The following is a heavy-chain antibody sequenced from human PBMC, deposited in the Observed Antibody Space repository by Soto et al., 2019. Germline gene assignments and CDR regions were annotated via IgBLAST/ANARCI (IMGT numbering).Heavy chain of an antibody. Sequence: SETLSLTCTVSGGSISSSSYYWGWIRQPPGKGLEWIGNIYYSGSTYYNPSLKSRVTISVDTSKNQFSLKLSSVTAADTAVYYCASPYCSGGTCYVNNWFAPWGQGTLVTVSS. V-gene: IGHV4-39*01. J-gene: IGHJ5*02. D-gene: IGHD2-15*01. CDR3: ASPYCSGGTCYVNNWFAP. CDR2: IYYSGST. CDR1: GGSISSSSYY.